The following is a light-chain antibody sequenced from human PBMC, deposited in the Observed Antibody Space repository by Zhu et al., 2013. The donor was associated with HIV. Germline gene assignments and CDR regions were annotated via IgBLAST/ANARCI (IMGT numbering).Light chain of an antibody. CDR2: EVS. CDR1: NSDIGTYNH. J-gene: IGLJ2*01. V-gene: IGLV2-14*01. Sequence: QSALTQPASVSGSPGQSITISCTGSNSDIGTYNHISWYQQHPGKAPKLIIYEVSHRPSGVSSRFSASKSGNTASLTISGLQSEDEADYYCSSYTSSSTVVFGGGTKLTVL. CDR3: SSYTSSSTVV.